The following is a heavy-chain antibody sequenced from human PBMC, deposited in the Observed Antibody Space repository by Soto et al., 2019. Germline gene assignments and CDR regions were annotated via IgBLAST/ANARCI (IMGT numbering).Heavy chain of an antibody. CDR1: GGTFSSYA. Sequence: GASVKVSCKASGGTFSSYAISWVRQAPGQGLEWMGGIIPIFGTANYAQKFQGRVTITADESTSTAYMELSSLRSEDTAVYYCARDTDPVRYSVYDFDYYCYGMAVWAQGTTVTVS. CDR3: ARDTDPVRYSVYDFDYYCYGMAV. CDR2: IIPIFGTA. V-gene: IGHV1-69*13. J-gene: IGHJ6*02. D-gene: IGHD5-12*01.